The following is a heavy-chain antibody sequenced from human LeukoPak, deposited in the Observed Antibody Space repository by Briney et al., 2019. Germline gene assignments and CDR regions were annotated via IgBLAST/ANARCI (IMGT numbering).Heavy chain of an antibody. CDR3: ARVVSTWYDYGDSGDH. CDR1: GFTFSSYD. Sequence: GGTLRLSCTASGFTFSSYDMSWVRQAPGKGLEWIGSISGSGGSTYYAYSVKGRFTISRNTANNLLYMQMNSLRAEDTAVYYCARVVSTWYDYGDSGDHWGQGTLVSVSS. D-gene: IGHD4-17*01. CDR2: ISGSGGST. J-gene: IGHJ4*02. V-gene: IGHV3-23*01.